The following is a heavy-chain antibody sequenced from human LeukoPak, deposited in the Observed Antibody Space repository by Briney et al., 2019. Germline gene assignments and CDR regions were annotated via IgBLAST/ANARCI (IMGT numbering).Heavy chain of an antibody. Sequence: SQTLSLTCTVSGGSISSGGYYWSWIRQPPGKGLEWIGYIYHSGSTYYNPSLKSRVTISVDRSKNRFSLKLSSVTAADTAVYYCARRAAALFDYWGQGTLVTASS. J-gene: IGHJ4*02. CDR2: IYHSGST. D-gene: IGHD6-13*01. CDR1: GGSISSGGYY. V-gene: IGHV4-30-2*01. CDR3: ARRAAALFDY.